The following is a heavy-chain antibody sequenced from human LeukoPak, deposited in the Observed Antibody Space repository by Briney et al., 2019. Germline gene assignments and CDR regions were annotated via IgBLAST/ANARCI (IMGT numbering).Heavy chain of an antibody. CDR3: ASTVEPLYFDF. Sequence: TPSETLSLTCTVSGGPISSYYWSWIRQPPGKGLEWIGYIYYSGSTNYNPSLKSRVTISVDTSKNQFSLKLSSVTAADTAVYYCASTVEPLYFDFWGQGTLVTVSS. CDR1: GGPISSYY. J-gene: IGHJ4*02. CDR2: IYYSGST. D-gene: IGHD4-23*01. V-gene: IGHV4-59*01.